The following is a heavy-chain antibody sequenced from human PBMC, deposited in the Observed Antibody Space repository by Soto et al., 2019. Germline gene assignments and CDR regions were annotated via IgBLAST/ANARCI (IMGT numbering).Heavy chain of an antibody. Sequence: GGSLRLSCAASGFTFSSYSMNWVRQAPGKGLEWVSSISSSSSYIYYADSVKGRFTISRDNAKNSLYLQMNSLRAEDTAVYYCAGLDILTGSTNAHPPWGQGTLVTVSS. CDR2: ISSSSSYI. J-gene: IGHJ5*02. CDR1: GFTFSSYS. CDR3: AGLDILTGSTNAHPP. V-gene: IGHV3-21*01. D-gene: IGHD3-9*01.